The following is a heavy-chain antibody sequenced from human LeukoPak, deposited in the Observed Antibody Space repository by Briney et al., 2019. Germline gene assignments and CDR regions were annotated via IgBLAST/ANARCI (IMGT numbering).Heavy chain of an antibody. CDR3: ARNNADGEGRFSY. V-gene: IGHV7-4-1*02. J-gene: IGHJ4*02. CDR1: GYSFIKYD. Sequence: PGASVKVSCKASGYSFIKYDMNWVRQAPGQGLEWMGWINTNTRNPTYAQGFTGRFVFSLDTSVSTAYLQISGLKAEDTAVYYCARNNADGEGRFSYWGQGTLVTVSS. D-gene: IGHD3-10*01. CDR2: INTNTRNP.